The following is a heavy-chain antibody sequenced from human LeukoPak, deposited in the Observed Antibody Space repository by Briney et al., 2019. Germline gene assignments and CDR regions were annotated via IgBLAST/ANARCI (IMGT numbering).Heavy chain of an antibody. V-gene: IGHV3-21*03. CDR1: GLTFSSYS. Sequence: GESLTLSCAASGLTFSSYSMNWVSQAPGKGMEWVSSISSSSSYMYDVDSVKDRFTNSRDKAKNSLYLQMNSLRAEDTAVYYWARDLNMEGDYDSSGYGPDAFDIWGQGTMVTVSS. J-gene: IGHJ3*02. CDR2: ISSSSSYM. CDR3: ARDLNMEGDYDSSGYGPDAFDI. D-gene: IGHD3-22*01.